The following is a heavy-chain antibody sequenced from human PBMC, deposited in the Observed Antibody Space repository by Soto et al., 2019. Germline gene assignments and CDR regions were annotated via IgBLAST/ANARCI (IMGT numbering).Heavy chain of an antibody. V-gene: IGHV3-23*01. CDR2: ISGSGGST. CDR3: AKTAYYDYVWGSYRYFQH. Sequence: EVQLLESGGGLVQPGGSLRLSCAASGFSFSSYAMSWVRQAPGKGLEWVSAISGSGGSTYYADSVKGRFTISRDNSKNTLYLQMNSLRAEDTAVYYCAKTAYYDYVWGSYRYFQHWGQGTLVTVSS. D-gene: IGHD3-16*02. CDR1: GFSFSSYA. J-gene: IGHJ1*01.